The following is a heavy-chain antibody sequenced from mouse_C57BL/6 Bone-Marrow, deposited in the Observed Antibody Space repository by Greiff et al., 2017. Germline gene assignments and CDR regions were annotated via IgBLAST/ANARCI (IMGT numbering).Heavy chain of an antibody. Sequence: EVKLVESGGGLVQPGGSLKLSCAASGFTFSDYYMYWVRQTPEKRLEWVAYISNGGGSIYYPDTVKGRFTISRDNAKNSLYQQMSRLKAEDTAMYYGARRDGYCYYAMDYWGQGTSVTVSS. CDR3: ARRDGYCYYAMDY. CDR1: GFTFSDYY. V-gene: IGHV5-12*01. CDR2: ISNGGGSI. D-gene: IGHD2-3*01. J-gene: IGHJ4*01.